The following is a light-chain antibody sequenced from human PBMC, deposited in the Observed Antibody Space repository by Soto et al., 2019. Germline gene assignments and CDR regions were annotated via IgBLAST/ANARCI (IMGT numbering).Light chain of an antibody. CDR3: MQALQTPLT. CDR2: WGS. J-gene: IGKJ3*01. V-gene: IGKV2-28*01. CDR1: QSLLHSNGYTY. Sequence: EIVMTQSPLSLPVTPGEPASISCRSSQSLLHSNGYTYLDWYQQKPGQSPKLLIYWGSNRASGVPDRFSGSGSGTDFTLKISRVEAEDVALYYCMQALQTPLTFGPGTRVDIK.